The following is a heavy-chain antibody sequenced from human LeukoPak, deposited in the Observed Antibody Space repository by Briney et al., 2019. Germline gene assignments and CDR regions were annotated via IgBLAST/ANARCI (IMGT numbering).Heavy chain of an antibody. Sequence: GGSLRLSCAASGFTFSDYYMSWIRQAPGKGLEWVSYISSSGSTIYYADSVKGRFTIARDNAKNSLYLQMNSLRAEDTAVYYCARVRYYGSAHPDYWGQGTLVTVSS. CDR1: GFTFSDYY. V-gene: IGHV3-11*04. D-gene: IGHD3-10*01. J-gene: IGHJ4*02. CDR3: ARVRYYGSAHPDY. CDR2: ISSSGSTI.